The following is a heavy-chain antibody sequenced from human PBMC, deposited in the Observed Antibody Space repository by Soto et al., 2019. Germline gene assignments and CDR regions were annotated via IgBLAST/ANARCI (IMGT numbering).Heavy chain of an antibody. CDR3: ASDLTAGTTYSGPCYYAMDV. CDR1: GFTFSTYG. J-gene: IGHJ6*02. Sequence: GGSLRLSCAASGFTFSTYGMHWVRQAPGKGLEWVAGIRYDGSNQYYADSVKGQFTISRDNSKNTLYMQMDSLRADDTAVYYCASDLTAGTTYSGPCYYAMDVWGQAKTVTVSS. D-gene: IGHD1-7*01. V-gene: IGHV3-33*01. CDR2: IRYDGSNQ.